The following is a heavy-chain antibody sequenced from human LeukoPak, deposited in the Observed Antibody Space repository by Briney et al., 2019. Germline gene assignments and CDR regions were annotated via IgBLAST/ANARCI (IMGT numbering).Heavy chain of an antibody. V-gene: IGHV4-34*01. Sequence: PSETLSLTCAVYGGSFSGYYWSWIRQPPGKGLEWIGEINHSGSTNYNPSLKSRATISVDTSKNQFSLKLSSVTAADTAVYYCARVEHIVVVTAIQNWFDPWGQGTPVTVSS. CDR2: INHSGST. D-gene: IGHD2-21*02. J-gene: IGHJ5*02. CDR3: ARVEHIVVVTAIQNWFDP. CDR1: GGSFSGYY.